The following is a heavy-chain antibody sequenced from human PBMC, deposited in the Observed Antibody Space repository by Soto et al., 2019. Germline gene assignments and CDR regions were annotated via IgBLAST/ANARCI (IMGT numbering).Heavy chain of an antibody. D-gene: IGHD1-1*01. V-gene: IGHV4-31*03. CDR1: GGSISPVGHY. CDR3: ARATENLRSRNCDY. CDR2: IYHTLST. Sequence: TLSLTCSVSGGSISPVGHYWTWLRPPPGKGLEWIGSIYHTLSTYYSKSLRSRLTMSVETSKSQFSLRLSSVTAADTAVYDCARATENLRSRNCDYWGQGSLVTVSA. J-gene: IGHJ4*02.